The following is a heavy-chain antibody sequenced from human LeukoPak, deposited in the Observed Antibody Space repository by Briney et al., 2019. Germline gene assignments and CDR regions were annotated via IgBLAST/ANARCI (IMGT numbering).Heavy chain of an antibody. CDR1: GFTFSSYA. D-gene: IGHD6-13*01. J-gene: IGHJ4*02. Sequence: GGSLRLPCAASGFTFSSYAMSWVRQAPGKGLEWVSAISGSGGSTYYADSVKGRFTISRDNSKNTLYLQMNSLRAEDTAVYYCATAQIAALTDYWGQGTLVTVSS. CDR3: ATAQIAALTDY. V-gene: IGHV3-23*01. CDR2: ISGSGGST.